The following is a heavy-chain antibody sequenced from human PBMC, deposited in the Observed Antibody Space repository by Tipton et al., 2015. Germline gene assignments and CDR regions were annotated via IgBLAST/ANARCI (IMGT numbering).Heavy chain of an antibody. V-gene: IGHV4-59*01. Sequence: TLSLTCTVSGGSISSYYWSWIRQPPGKGLEWIGYIYYSGSTYYNPSLKSRVTISVDTSKNQFSLKLSSVTAADTAVYYCARGFRYFGEINYYLYGLDVWGQGTTVTVSS. D-gene: IGHD3-10*01. CDR1: GGSISSYY. CDR2: IYYSGST. J-gene: IGHJ6*02. CDR3: ARGFRYFGEINYYLYGLDV.